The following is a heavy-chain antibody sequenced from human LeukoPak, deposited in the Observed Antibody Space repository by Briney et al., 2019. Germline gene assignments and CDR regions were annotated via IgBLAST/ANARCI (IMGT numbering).Heavy chain of an antibody. CDR2: IKQDGSEK. Sequence: SGGSLRLSCAASGFTFSSYWMSWVRQAPGKGLEWVANIKQDGSEKYYVDSVKGRFTISRDNAKNSLYLQMNSLRAEDTAVYYCARDTFAREVGHSSGYYLRSDAFDIWGQGTMVTVSS. CDR3: ARDTFAREVGHSSGYYLRSDAFDI. J-gene: IGHJ3*02. V-gene: IGHV3-7*01. CDR1: GFTFSSYW. D-gene: IGHD3-22*01.